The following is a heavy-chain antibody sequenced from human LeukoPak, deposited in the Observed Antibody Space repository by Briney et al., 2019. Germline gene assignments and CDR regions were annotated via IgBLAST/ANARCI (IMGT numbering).Heavy chain of an antibody. D-gene: IGHD4/OR15-4a*01. CDR3: ARDHDYGPDY. CDR1: GYSFTVHY. V-gene: IGHV1-2*02. CDR2: IKPDSGAT. J-gene: IGHJ4*02. Sequence: ASVKLSCKTSGYSFTVHYLHWQRQAPGQGLEWMGLIKPDSGATTFAQNFQGRVTMTSDTSINTAYMELSRLTSDDTAMYYCARDHDYGPDYWGQGTLVTVSA.